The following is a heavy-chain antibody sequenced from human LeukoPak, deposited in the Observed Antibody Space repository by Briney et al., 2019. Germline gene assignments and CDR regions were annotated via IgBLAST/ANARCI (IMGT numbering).Heavy chain of an antibody. CDR1: GFTFSDYP. Sequence: GGSLRLSCAAPGFTFSDYPMSWVRQAPGKGLEWVSVISGSGETIYYADSVKGRFTISRDNSKNTLYLQMNSLRAEDTAVYYCARDQIIVATTLDYYYGMDVWGQGTTVTVSS. V-gene: IGHV3-23*01. J-gene: IGHJ6*02. D-gene: IGHD5-12*01. CDR2: ISGSGETI. CDR3: ARDQIIVATTLDYYYGMDV.